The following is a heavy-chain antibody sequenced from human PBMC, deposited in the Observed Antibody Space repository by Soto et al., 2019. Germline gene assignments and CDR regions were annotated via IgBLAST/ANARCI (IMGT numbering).Heavy chain of an antibody. J-gene: IGHJ4*02. CDR2: ISGRGGST. Sequence: PGGSLRLSCAASGFTFSSYAMSWVRQAPGKGLAWVSAISGRGGSTYYADSVKGRFTIPRDNSKNTLYLQMNSLRAEDTAVYYCAKDERDPITRELDYWGQGTLVTVSS. CDR1: GFTFSSYA. V-gene: IGHV3-23*01. CDR3: AKDERDPITRELDY. D-gene: IGHD1-26*01.